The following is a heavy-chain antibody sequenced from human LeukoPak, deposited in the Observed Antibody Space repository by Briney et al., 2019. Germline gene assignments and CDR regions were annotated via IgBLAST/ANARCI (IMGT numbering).Heavy chain of an antibody. CDR3: ARGSDYYGSGTGDV. Sequence: GSLRLSCAASGFTFSSYAMTWVRQPPGKGLEWIGEIYHSGSTNYNPSLKSRVTISVDKSKNQFSLKLSSVTAADTAVYYCARGSDYYGSGTGDVWGQGTTVTVSS. CDR1: GFTFSSYAM. J-gene: IGHJ6*02. V-gene: IGHV4-4*02. D-gene: IGHD3-10*01. CDR2: IYHSGST.